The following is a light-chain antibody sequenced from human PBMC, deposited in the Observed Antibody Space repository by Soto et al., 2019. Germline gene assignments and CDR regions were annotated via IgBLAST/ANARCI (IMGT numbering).Light chain of an antibody. J-gene: IGKJ1*01. CDR3: HQRQSWPRT. CDR1: QYINTR. Sequence: EIVLTQSPATLSSFPGDRVTLSCRASQYINTRLAWYQHRPGQAPRLLIYDGFLRATGIPDRFSGSGSGTDFTLTISDVQPEDFAVYYCHQRQSWPRTFGQGTKVDIK. CDR2: DGF. V-gene: IGKV3-11*01.